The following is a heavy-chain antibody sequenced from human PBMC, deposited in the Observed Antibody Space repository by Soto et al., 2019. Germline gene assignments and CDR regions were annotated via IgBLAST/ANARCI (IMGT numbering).Heavy chain of an antibody. J-gene: IGHJ4*02. CDR1: GFTFSSYG. CDR3: ARGAAAGGGYYFDY. Sequence: QVQLVESGGGVVQPGRSLRLSCAASGFTFSSYGMHWVRQAPGKGLEWVAVIWYDGSNKYYADSVKGRFTISRDNSKNTLYLQMNILRAEDTAVYYCARGAAAGGGYYFDYWGQGTLVTVSS. D-gene: IGHD6-13*01. CDR2: IWYDGSNK. V-gene: IGHV3-33*01.